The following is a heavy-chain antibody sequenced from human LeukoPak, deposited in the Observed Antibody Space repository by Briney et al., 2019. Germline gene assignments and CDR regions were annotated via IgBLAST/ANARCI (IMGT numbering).Heavy chain of an antibody. CDR3: ARDRGGGYDFDY. V-gene: IGHV3-48*02. CDR2: ISSGSSTI. J-gene: IGHJ4*02. Sequence: GGSLRLSCAASGFTFSSYSMNWVRQAPGEGLEWVSYISSGSSTIYYADSVKGRFTISRDNAKNSLYLQMNSLRDEDTAVYSCARDRGGGYDFDYWGQGTLVTASS. CDR1: GFTFSSYS. D-gene: IGHD5-12*01.